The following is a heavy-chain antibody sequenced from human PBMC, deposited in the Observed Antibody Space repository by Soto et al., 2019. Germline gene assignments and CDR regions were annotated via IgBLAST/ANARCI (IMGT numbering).Heavy chain of an antibody. CDR1: GFNFDDSA. V-gene: IGHV3-9*01. CDR2: ITWNSGHI. Sequence: EVQLVESGGALVQPGRSLRLSCVASGFNFDDSAMNWVRQVPGKGLGWVSGITWNSGHILYADSVKGRFTISRDNAKKSLYLELNSLRPEDTGLYYCAKGRSSMIVVVMDYWGPGTPVTVSS. CDR3: AKGRSSMIVVVMDY. D-gene: IGHD3-22*01. J-gene: IGHJ4*02.